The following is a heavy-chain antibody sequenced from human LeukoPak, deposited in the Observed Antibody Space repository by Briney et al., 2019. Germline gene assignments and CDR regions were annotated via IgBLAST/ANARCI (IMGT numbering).Heavy chain of an antibody. CDR1: SDSMTYIF. V-gene: IGHV4-4*07. CDR2: IYYSGST. Sequence: PSETLSLTCNFSSDSMTYIFWSWIRQPAGKGLEWIGRIYYSGSTNYNPSLKSRVTILLDTSKDQFSLKLKSVTAADTAVYYCARGGYYMDVWGKGTTVTVPS. J-gene: IGHJ6*03. CDR3: ARGGYYMDV.